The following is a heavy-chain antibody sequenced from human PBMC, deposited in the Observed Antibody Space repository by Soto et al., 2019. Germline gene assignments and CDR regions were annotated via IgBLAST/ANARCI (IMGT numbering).Heavy chain of an antibody. CDR3: ARSPAYRDYDNLDT. V-gene: IGHV4-4*07. CDR1: GDSVSKYY. D-gene: IGHD4-17*01. Sequence: PSETLSLTCTVSGDSVSKYYWNWIRQPAGKGLEWIGRIHSTRSPNYNPSLKSRVTMSVDTSKNQFSLKLNLTSVTAADTAVYYCARSPAYRDYDNLDTWGQGTLVTVSS. J-gene: IGHJ5*02. CDR2: IHSTRSP.